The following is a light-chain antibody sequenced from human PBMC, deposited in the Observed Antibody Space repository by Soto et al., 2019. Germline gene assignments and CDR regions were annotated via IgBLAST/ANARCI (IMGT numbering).Light chain of an antibody. CDR2: GAS. J-gene: IGKJ1*01. Sequence: ETVLTQSPGTLSLSPGERATLSCRASQTIRSNYLAWYRQTPGQAPRLLIYGASNRATGIADRFSGSGPGTDFTLIISRLEPEDSALYYCQQYGSSPWTFGQGTKVEIK. CDR3: QQYGSSPWT. V-gene: IGKV3-20*01. CDR1: QTIRSNY.